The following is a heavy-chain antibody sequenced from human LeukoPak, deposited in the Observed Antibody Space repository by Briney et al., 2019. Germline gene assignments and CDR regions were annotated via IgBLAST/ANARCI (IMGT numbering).Heavy chain of an antibody. CDR1: GFTFDDYA. J-gene: IGHJ4*02. V-gene: IGHV3-9*01. D-gene: IGHD3-10*02. Sequence: GRSLRLSCAASGFTFDDYAMHWVRQAPGKGLEWVSGISWNSGSIGYADSVKGRFTISRDNAKNSLYLQMNSLRAEDTALYYCAKDVCSGSKSTYYFDYWGQGTLVTVSS. CDR2: ISWNSGSI. CDR3: AKDVCSGSKSTYYFDY.